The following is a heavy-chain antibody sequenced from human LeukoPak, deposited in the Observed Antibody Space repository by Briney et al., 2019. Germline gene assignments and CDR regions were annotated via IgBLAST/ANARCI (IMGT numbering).Heavy chain of an antibody. J-gene: IGHJ4*02. V-gene: IGHV1-69*05. D-gene: IGHD6-6*01. CDR2: IIPIFGTA. CDR1: GGTFSSYA. Sequence: ASVKVSCKASGGTFSSYAISWVRQAPGQGLEWMGRIIPIFGTANYAQKFQGRVTITTDESTSTAYMELSRLRSDDTAVYYCARVEGATARPFDYWGQGTLVTVSS. CDR3: ARVEGATARPFDY.